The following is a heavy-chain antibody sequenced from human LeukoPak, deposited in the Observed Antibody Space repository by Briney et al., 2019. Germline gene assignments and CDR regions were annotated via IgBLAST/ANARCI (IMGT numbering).Heavy chain of an antibody. Sequence: GASVKVSCKASGYTFTSYAMNWVRQAPGQGLEWMGWINTNTGNPTYAQGFTGRFVFSLDTSVSTAYLQISSLKAEDTAVYYCATSSYCGGDCYSRFDPWGQGTLVTVSS. V-gene: IGHV7-4-1*02. J-gene: IGHJ5*02. CDR1: GYTFTSYA. D-gene: IGHD2-21*02. CDR2: INTNTGNP. CDR3: ATSSYCGGDCYSRFDP.